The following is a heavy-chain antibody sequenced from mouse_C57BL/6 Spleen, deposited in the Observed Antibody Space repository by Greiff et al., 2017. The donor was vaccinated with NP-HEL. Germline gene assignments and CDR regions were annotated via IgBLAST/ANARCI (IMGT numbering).Heavy chain of an antibody. CDR3: ARGGLSSPYFDY. D-gene: IGHD1-1*01. CDR1: GYTFTDYY. V-gene: IGHV1-26*01. J-gene: IGHJ2*01. Sequence: VQLQQSGPELVKPGASVKISCKASGYTFTDYYMNWVKQSHGKSLEWIGDINPNNGGTSYNQKFKGKATLTVDKSSSTAYMELRSLTSEDSAVYYCARGGLSSPYFDYWGQGTTLTVSS. CDR2: INPNNGGT.